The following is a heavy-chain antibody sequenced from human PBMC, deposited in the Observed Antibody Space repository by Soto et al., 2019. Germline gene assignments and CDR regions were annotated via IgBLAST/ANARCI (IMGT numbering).Heavy chain of an antibody. Sequence: EVKLLDSGGGLVQTGGSLRLSCAASGFTFSSYAMGWVRQAPGKGLDWVSVISGSGGITYSADSVKGRFTISRDNSKNLLSRQMNGLRAEDTAVYYCAKGITDTGGYYYYSMDVWGQGAAVTGSS. CDR2: ISGSGGIT. CDR3: AKGITDTGGYYYYSMDV. CDR1: GFTFSSYA. D-gene: IGHD3-16*01. J-gene: IGHJ6*02. V-gene: IGHV3-23*01.